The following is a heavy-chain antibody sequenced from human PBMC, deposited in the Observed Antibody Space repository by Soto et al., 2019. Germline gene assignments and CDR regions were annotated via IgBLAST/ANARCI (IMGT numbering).Heavy chain of an antibody. D-gene: IGHD3-10*01. V-gene: IGHV4-59*01. CDR3: ARVGEFLEDPEVCYFDY. CDR1: GGSISSYY. CDR2: IYYSGST. J-gene: IGHJ4*02. Sequence: SETLSLTCTGSGGSISSYYWSWIRQPPGKGLEWIGYIYYSGSTNYNPSLKSRVTISVDTSKNQFSLKLSSVTAAETAVYYCARVGEFLEDPEVCYFDYWGQGTLVTVS.